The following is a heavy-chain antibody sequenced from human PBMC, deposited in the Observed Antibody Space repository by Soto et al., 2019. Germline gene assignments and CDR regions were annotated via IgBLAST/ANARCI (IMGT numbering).Heavy chain of an antibody. J-gene: IGHJ4*02. CDR1: GGSFNSYT. CDR2: IIPFGNIA. D-gene: IGHD6-13*01. Sequence: QVQLVQSGAEVKKPGSSVRVSCKASGGSFNSYTFNWVRQAPGQGLEWMGRIIPFGNIANYAKAFQDRVTISADSSATTVYMELRSLTSEDTAVYYCARDKAVMNAASGTAYWVQGTLVAVSS. V-gene: IGHV1-69*08. CDR3: ARDKAVMNAASGTAY.